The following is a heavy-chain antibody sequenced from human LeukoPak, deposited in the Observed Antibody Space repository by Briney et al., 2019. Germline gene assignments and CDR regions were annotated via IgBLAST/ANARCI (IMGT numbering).Heavy chain of an antibody. J-gene: IGHJ4*02. CDR2: ISGGGGST. CDR1: GFMFSSFA. D-gene: IGHD3-10*01. CDR3: AKSISGSGSYYNVQFDX. V-gene: IGHV3-23*01. Sequence: GGSLRLSCAASGFMFSSFAMSWVRQAPGKGLEWGSAISGGGGSTYYADSVKGQFTISRDNLKNTLYLQMNSLRVEDTAVYYCAKSISGSGSYYNVQFDXWGQGTLVTVSS.